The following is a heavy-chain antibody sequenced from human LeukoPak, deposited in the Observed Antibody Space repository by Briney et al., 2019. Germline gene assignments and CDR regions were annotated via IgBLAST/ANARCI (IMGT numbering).Heavy chain of an antibody. J-gene: IGHJ4*02. D-gene: IGHD2-21*02. Sequence: GGSLRLSCAAFGFTFSDYYMNWIRQAPGKGLEWVSYISSSGTTIYYADSVKGRFTISRDNTKNSLYLQMNSLRAEDTAVYYCAKDLGVTTFDYWGQGTLVTVSA. CDR3: AKDLGVTTFDY. CDR1: GFTFSDYY. V-gene: IGHV3-11*01. CDR2: ISSSGTTI.